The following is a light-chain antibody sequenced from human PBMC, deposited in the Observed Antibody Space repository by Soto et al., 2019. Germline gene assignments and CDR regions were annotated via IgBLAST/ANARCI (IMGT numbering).Light chain of an antibody. Sequence: EIVMTQSPATLSVSPGGRATLSCRASQSVSTNLAWYQQNPGQAPRLLIYGASTRATGIPARFSGSGSGTEFTLTISSLQSEDFAVYYCQQYSNWPPWTFGQGTKVEIK. CDR3: QQYSNWPPWT. CDR1: QSVSTN. J-gene: IGKJ1*01. CDR2: GAS. V-gene: IGKV3-15*01.